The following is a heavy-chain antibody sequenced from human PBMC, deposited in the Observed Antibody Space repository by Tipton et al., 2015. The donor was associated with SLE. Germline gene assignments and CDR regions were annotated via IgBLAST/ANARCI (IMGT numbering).Heavy chain of an antibody. Sequence: TLSLTCTVSGGSISSTDYYWGCIRQPPGAGLEWIGTIFYSGRTYYNPSLKSRVTISLDTSKDQFSLKLNSVTAADTAVYYCARGHYYDSSGYYYVKIFDSEGQGTLVTVSS. J-gene: IGHJ4*02. CDR2: IFYSGRT. V-gene: IGHV4-39*07. D-gene: IGHD3-22*01. CDR1: GGSISSTDYY. CDR3: ARGHYYDSSGYYYVKIFDS.